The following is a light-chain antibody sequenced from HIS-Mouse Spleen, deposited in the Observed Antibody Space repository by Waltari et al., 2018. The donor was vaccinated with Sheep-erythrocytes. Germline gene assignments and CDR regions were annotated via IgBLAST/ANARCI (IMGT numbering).Light chain of an antibody. CDR1: SSDVGGYNY. J-gene: IGLJ3*02. V-gene: IGLV2-14*01. Sequence: QSALTQPASVSGSPGQSITISCTGPSSDVGGYNYVSWYQQHPGKAPKLMIYEVSNRPSGVSNRFSGSKSGNTASLTISGLQAEDEADYYCRSYTSSSTWVFGGGTKLTVL. CDR3: RSYTSSSTWV. CDR2: EVS.